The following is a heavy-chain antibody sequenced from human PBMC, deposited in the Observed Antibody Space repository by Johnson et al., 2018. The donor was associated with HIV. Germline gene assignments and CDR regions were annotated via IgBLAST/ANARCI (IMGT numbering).Heavy chain of an antibody. CDR1: GFTFDDYA. D-gene: IGHD5-18*01. CDR3: ARAYSYGAFDI. Sequence: VESGGGVVQPGRSLRLSCAASGFTFDDYAMHWVRQAPGKGLEWVSGISWNSGSIGYADSVKGRFTISRDNAKNSLYLQMNSLRAEDTAVYYCARAYSYGAFDIWGLGTMAIVSS. V-gene: IGHV3-9*01. CDR2: ISWNSGSI. J-gene: IGHJ3*02.